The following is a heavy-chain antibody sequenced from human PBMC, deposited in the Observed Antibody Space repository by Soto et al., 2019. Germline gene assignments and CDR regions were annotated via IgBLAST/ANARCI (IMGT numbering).Heavy chain of an antibody. CDR1: WFSLSTSGVG. Sequence: QITLKESGPTLVKPTQTLTLTYTFSWFSLSTSGVGVGWIRQPPGKALEWLALMYWNDDKRYSPSLKSRLTLTKDPSKTQVVLTMTDMDPVDTATDYCAHDSYDSSGYYANDSFDIWGQGTRVTVAS. V-gene: IGHV2-5*01. CDR2: MYWNDDK. CDR3: AHDSYDSSGYYANDSFDI. D-gene: IGHD3-22*01. J-gene: IGHJ3*02.